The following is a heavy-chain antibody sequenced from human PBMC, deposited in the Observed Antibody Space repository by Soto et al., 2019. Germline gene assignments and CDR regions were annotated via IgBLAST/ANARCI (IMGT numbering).Heavy chain of an antibody. CDR1: GYSFTSYW. D-gene: IGHD4-4*01. CDR2: IDPSDSYT. J-gene: IGHJ6*02. Sequence: GESLKISCKGSGYSFTSYWISWVRQVPGKGLEWMGRIDPSDSYTNYSPSFQGHVTISADKSISAAYLQWSSLKASDTAMYYCATRSSPVYYYGMDVWGQGTTVTVSS. CDR3: ATRSSPVYYYGMDV. V-gene: IGHV5-10-1*01.